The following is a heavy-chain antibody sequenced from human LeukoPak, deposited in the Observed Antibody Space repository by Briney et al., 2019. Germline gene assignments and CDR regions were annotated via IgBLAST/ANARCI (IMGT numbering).Heavy chain of an antibody. CDR1: GFTVSDNY. CDR3: AKDLQPWWFDY. J-gene: IGHJ4*02. CDR2: IYSGGIT. V-gene: IGHV3-66*01. Sequence: GGSLRLSCAASGFTVSDNYMSWVRQAPGKGLEWVSVIYSGGITYYADSVKGRFTISRDNSKNTLYLQMNSLRAEDTAMYYCAKDLQPWWFDYWGQGTLVTVSS. D-gene: IGHD2-8*02.